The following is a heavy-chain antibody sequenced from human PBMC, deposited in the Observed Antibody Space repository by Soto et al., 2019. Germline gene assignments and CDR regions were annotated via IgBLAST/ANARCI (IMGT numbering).Heavy chain of an antibody. J-gene: IGHJ6*02. V-gene: IGHV3-30*03. CDR3: TIRRNVLRFVEWSSGMEV. Sequence: GSLRLSCAASGLTFSNYGKHWVRQAPGKGLEWGAFISDVGSNKYYADSMKGRFTLSSDNSKSTLYLQMNSLRVEDTAVYYCTIRRNVLRFVEWSSGMEVWGQGTTVAVS. CDR2: ISDVGSNK. CDR1: GLTFSNYG. D-gene: IGHD3-3*01.